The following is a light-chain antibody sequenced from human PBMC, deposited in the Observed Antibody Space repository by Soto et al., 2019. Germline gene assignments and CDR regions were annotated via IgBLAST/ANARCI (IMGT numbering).Light chain of an antibody. CDR1: QTVNSN. V-gene: IGKV3-15*01. CDR3: QQYNNWPPWT. CDR2: GAS. J-gene: IGKJ1*01. Sequence: EIVMTQSPATLSVSPGERATLSCRASQTVNSNLAWYQQRPGQAPRLLISGASTRAPGIPARFSGSGSGTEFTLTISSLQSKDFAVYYCQQYNNWPPWTFGQGTRVEI.